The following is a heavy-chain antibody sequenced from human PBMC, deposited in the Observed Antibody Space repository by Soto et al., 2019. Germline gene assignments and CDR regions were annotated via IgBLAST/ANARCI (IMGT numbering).Heavy chain of an antibody. CDR3: ARAQGDYYYMDV. CDR1: VYTFTSYY. V-gene: IGHV1-46*03. J-gene: IGHJ6*03. CDR2: INPSGGST. D-gene: IGHD3-16*01. Sequence: ASVKVSCKASVYTFTSYYIHWVRQAPGQGLEWMGIINPSGGSTSYAQKFQGRVTMTRDTSTSTVYMELSSLRSEDTAVYYCARAQGDYYYMDVWGKGTTVTVSS.